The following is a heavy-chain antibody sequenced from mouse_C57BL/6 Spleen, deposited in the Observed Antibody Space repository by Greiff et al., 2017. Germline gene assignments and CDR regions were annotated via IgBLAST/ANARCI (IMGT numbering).Heavy chain of an antibody. J-gene: IGHJ2*01. CDR1: GYTFTGYW. Sequence: QVQLQQSGAELMKPGASVKLSCKATGYTFTGYWIEWVKQRPGHGLEWIGEILPGSGSINYNEKLKGKATFTADTSSNTAYMQLSSLTTEDSAISYCARPVSSCSDYWGHGTTLTVSS. V-gene: IGHV1-9*01. CDR3: ARPVSSCSDY. CDR2: ILPGSGSI.